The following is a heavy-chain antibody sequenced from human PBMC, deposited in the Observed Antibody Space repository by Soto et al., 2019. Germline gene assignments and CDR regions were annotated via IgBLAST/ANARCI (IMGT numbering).Heavy chain of an antibody. CDR3: AREEDTSGMDV. V-gene: IGHV3-33*01. CDR1: GFTFSSYG. D-gene: IGHD2-15*01. J-gene: IGHJ6*02. CDR2: IWYDGSNK. Sequence: QVQLVESGGGVVQPGRSLRLSCAASGFTFSSYGMHWVRQAPGKGLERVAVIWYDGSNKYYADSVKGRFTISRDNSKNTLYLQMNSLRAEDTAVYYCAREEDTSGMDVWGQGTTVTVSS.